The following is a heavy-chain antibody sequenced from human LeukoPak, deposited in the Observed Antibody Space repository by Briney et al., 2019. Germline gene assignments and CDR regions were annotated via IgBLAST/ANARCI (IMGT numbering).Heavy chain of an antibody. Sequence: GGSLRLSCAASGFTFSSYAMSWVRQAPGKGLEWVSAISGSGGSTDYADSVKGRFTISRDNSKNTLYLQMNSLRAEDTAVYYCARDRGYCSSTSCSFWFDPWGQGTLVTVSS. CDR2: ISGSGGST. D-gene: IGHD2-2*01. J-gene: IGHJ5*02. CDR1: GFTFSSYA. CDR3: ARDRGYCSSTSCSFWFDP. V-gene: IGHV3-23*01.